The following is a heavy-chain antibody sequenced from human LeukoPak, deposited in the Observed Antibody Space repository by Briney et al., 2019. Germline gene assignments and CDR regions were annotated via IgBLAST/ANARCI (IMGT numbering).Heavy chain of an antibody. CDR3: ARGEWDPRNSYGPKGHYYYYYMDV. Sequence: ASVKVSCKASGGTFSSYVISWVRQAPGQGLEWMGGIIPIFGTANYAQKLQGRVTITADKSTSTAYMELSSLRSEDTAVYYCARGEWDPRNSYGPKGHYYYYYMDVWGKGTTVTVSS. J-gene: IGHJ6*03. CDR1: GGTFSSYV. D-gene: IGHD5-18*01. CDR2: IIPIFGTA. V-gene: IGHV1-69*06.